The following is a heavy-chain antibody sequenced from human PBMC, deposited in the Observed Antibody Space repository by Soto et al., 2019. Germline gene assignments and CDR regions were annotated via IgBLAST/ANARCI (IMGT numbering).Heavy chain of an antibody. CDR3: VRGMNPLF. V-gene: IGHV3-21*06. CDR2: ISISSSDR. Sequence: GSLRLSCAASGFTLRTYTMNWVRQAPGKGLEWVSSISISSSDRYYADSVRGRFTISRDNAKNALYLQMNSLRADDTAVYFCVRGMNPLFGGQGTLVTVSS. J-gene: IGHJ4*01. CDR1: GFTLRTYT.